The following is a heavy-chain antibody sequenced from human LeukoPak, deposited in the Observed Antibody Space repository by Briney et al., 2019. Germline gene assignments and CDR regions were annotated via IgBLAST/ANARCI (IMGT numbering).Heavy chain of an antibody. CDR3: AYDAPGGQLVFDP. D-gene: IGHD1-1*01. Sequence: SGPTLVKPTQTLMLTCTCSGLSLSTRGVGVGWIRQPPGQALEWLALIYSNDDKRYSPLLRSRLTITKDTSRNQVVLTMTNMDPVDTATYYCAYDAPGGQLVFDPWGQGTLVTVSS. CDR1: GLSLSTRGVG. J-gene: IGHJ5*02. CDR2: IYSNDDK. V-gene: IGHV2-5*01.